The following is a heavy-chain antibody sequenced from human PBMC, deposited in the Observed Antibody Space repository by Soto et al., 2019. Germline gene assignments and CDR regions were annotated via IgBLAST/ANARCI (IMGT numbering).Heavy chain of an antibody. D-gene: IGHD2-21*02. CDR3: ARTNIVVVTGIPWFDP. CDR1: GFTFSSYA. V-gene: IGHV3-64*01. CDR2: ISSNGGST. J-gene: IGHJ5*02. Sequence: EVQLVESGGGLVQPGGSLRLSCAASGFTFSSYAMHWVRQAPGKGLEYVSAISSNGGSTYYANSVKGRFTISRDNSKNTLYLQMGGLRAEDMAVYYCARTNIVVVTGIPWFDPWGQGTLVTVSS.